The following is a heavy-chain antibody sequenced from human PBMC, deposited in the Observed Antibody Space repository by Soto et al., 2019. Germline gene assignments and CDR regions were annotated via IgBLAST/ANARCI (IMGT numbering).Heavy chain of an antibody. Sequence: SETLSLTCTVSGGSISSGDYYWSWIRQPPGKGLEWIGYIYYSGSTYYNPSLKSRVTISVDTSKNQFSLKLSSVPAADTAVYCCAREDTAMAFDYWGQGTLVTVSS. CDR1: GGSISSGDYY. CDR3: AREDTAMAFDY. CDR2: IYYSGST. J-gene: IGHJ4*02. V-gene: IGHV4-30-4*01. D-gene: IGHD5-18*01.